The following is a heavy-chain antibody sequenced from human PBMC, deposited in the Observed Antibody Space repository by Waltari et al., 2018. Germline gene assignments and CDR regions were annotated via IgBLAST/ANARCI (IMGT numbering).Heavy chain of an antibody. Sequence: VQLVQSGGGVVKPGGSLRLSCAASGITFSNVCMPGVRQAPGKGLEWVGRIKSKADGGTTDSAAPVKGRFTISRDDSKNTLYLQMDSLKTEDTAVYYCATGGPQSAVVNFYWGQGTLVTVSS. CDR2: IKSKADGGTT. CDR3: ATGGPQSAVVNFY. CDR1: GITFSNVC. V-gene: IGHV3-15*01. D-gene: IGHD3-22*01. J-gene: IGHJ4*02.